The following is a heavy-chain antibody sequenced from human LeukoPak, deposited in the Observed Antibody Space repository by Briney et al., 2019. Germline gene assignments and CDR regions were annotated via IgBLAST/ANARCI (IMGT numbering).Heavy chain of an antibody. CDR2: MNPNSGNT. CDR3: ARGVSGYDYAYYYYYYMDV. V-gene: IGHV1-8*01. Sequence: ASVKVSCKASGYTFTSYDINWVRQATGQGLEWMGWMNPNSGNTGSAQKFQGRVTMTRNTSISTAYMELSSLRSEDTAVYYCARGVSGYDYAYYYYYYMDVWGKGTTVTVSS. CDR1: GYTFTSYD. J-gene: IGHJ6*03. D-gene: IGHD5-12*01.